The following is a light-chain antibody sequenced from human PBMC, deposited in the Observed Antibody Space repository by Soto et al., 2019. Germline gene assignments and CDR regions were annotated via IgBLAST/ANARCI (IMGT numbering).Light chain of an antibody. CDR3: SAYAGSNSWGV. CDR2: EVS. Sequence: QSVLTQPPSASGSPGQSVTISCTGTSSDVGGYNYVSWYQQHPGKAPKLMIYEVSKWPSGVPDRFSGSKSGNPASLTVSGLQAEDEADYYCSAYAGSNSWGVFGGGTKLTVL. V-gene: IGLV2-8*01. J-gene: IGLJ2*01. CDR1: SSDVGGYNY.